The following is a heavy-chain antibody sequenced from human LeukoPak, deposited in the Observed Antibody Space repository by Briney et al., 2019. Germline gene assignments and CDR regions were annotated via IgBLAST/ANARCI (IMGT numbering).Heavy chain of an antibody. D-gene: IGHD2-21*02. V-gene: IGHV1-69*04. CDR2: IIPILGIA. J-gene: IGHJ4*02. Sequence: SVKVSCKASGGTFSSYAISWVRQAPGQGLEWMGRIIPILGIANYAQKFQGRVTITADKSTSTAYMELSSLRSGDTAVYYCATLSIVVVTANLDYWGQGTLVTVSS. CDR1: GGTFSSYA. CDR3: ATLSIVVVTANLDY.